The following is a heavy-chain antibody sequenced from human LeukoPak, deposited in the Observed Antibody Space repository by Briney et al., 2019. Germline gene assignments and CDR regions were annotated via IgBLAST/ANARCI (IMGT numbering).Heavy chain of an antibody. V-gene: IGHV1-69*04. Sequence: SVKVSCKASGGTFSSYAISWVRQAPGQGLEWMGRIIPILGIANYAQKFQGRVTITADKSTSTAYMELSSLRAEDTAIYSCARVGGWGFTWDYFDYWGQGTLVTVSS. CDR2: IIPILGIA. CDR3: ARVGGWGFTWDYFDY. J-gene: IGHJ4*02. CDR1: GGTFSSYA. D-gene: IGHD3-16*01.